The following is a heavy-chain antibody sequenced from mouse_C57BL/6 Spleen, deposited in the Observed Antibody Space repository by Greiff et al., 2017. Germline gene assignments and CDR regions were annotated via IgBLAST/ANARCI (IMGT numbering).Heavy chain of an antibody. V-gene: IGHV5-16*01. CDR2: INYDGSST. D-gene: IGHD4-1*01. CDR1: GFTFSDYY. Sequence: EVQVVESEGGLVQPGGSMKLSCTASGFTFSDYYMAWVRQVPEKGLEWVANINYDGSSTYYLDSLKSRFSISRDNAENILYLQLSSLKSEDTAMYYCEKDGELGPHWYFDVWGTGTTVTVSS. CDR3: EKDGELGPHWYFDV. J-gene: IGHJ1*03.